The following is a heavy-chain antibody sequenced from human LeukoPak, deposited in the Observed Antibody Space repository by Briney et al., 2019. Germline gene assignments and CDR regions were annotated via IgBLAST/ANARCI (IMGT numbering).Heavy chain of an antibody. V-gene: IGHV4-34*01. CDR2: INHSGST. CDR3: ARCHVVPAAKYHPRGYWYFDL. J-gene: IGHJ2*01. Sequence: SETLSLTCAVYGGSFSGYYWSWIRQPPGEGLEWIGEINHSGSTNYNPSLKSRVTISVDTSKNQFSLKLSSVTAADTAVYYCARCHVVPAAKYHPRGYWYFDLWGRGTLVTVSS. D-gene: IGHD2-2*01. CDR1: GGSFSGYY.